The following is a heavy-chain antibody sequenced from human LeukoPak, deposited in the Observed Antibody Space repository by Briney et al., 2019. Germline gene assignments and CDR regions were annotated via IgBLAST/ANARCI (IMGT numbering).Heavy chain of an antibody. CDR1: GFTFSNYS. D-gene: IGHD6-13*01. CDR2: ISSSSTYI. CDR3: AKEKAAAGPFDY. Sequence: GGSLRLSCAASGFTFSNYSMTWVRQAPGKGLEWVSSISSSSTYIYYADSVKGRFTISRDNAKNSLYLQMNSLRAEDTAVYYCAKEKAAAGPFDYWGQGTLVTVSS. V-gene: IGHV3-21*06. J-gene: IGHJ4*02.